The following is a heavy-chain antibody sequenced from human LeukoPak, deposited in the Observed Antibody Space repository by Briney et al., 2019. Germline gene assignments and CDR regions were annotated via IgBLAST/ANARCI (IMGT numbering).Heavy chain of an antibody. V-gene: IGHV3-23*01. CDR1: GFPFSTYV. D-gene: IGHD3-3*01. Sequence: PGGSLRLSCAASGFPFSTYVMTWIRQAPGKGLEWVAGISGSGGSIYYADFVKGRFTVSRDNSQSTLHLLMESLRVDDTARYYCAKVGGNDFWTAYYGFDYWGRGTLVTVSS. J-gene: IGHJ4*02. CDR3: AKVGGNDFWTAYYGFDY. CDR2: ISGSGGSI.